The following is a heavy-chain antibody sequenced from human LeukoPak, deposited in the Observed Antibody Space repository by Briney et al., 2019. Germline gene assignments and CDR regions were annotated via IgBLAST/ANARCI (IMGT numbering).Heavy chain of an antibody. V-gene: IGHV6-1*01. CDR1: GDSVSSNSFT. J-gene: IGHJ5*02. CDR2: TYYRSTWYN. CDR3: ARRLTQYDCFDP. D-gene: IGHD2-2*01. Sequence: SQTLSLTCAISGDSVSSNSFTWNWIRQSPSRGLEWLGRTYYRSTWYNDYAVSVRGRITVNPDTSKNQFSLHLNSVTPEDTAVYYCARRLTQYDCFDPWGQGILVTVSS.